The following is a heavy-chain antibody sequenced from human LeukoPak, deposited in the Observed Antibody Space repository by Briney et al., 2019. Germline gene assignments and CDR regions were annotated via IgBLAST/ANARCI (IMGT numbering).Heavy chain of an antibody. Sequence: PGGSLRLSCAASGFTFDDYAMHWVRQAPGKGLEWVSGISWNSGSIGYADSVKGRFTIPSDNAKNSLYLQMNSLRAEDTALYYCAKSALVVVAATGNAFDIWGQGTMVTVSS. V-gene: IGHV3-9*01. CDR3: AKSALVVVAATGNAFDI. J-gene: IGHJ3*02. CDR2: ISWNSGSI. D-gene: IGHD2-15*01. CDR1: GFTFDDYA.